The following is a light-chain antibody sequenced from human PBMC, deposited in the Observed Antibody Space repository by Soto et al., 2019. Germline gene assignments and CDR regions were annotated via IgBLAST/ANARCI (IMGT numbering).Light chain of an antibody. V-gene: IGKV3-15*01. J-gene: IGKJ2*01. CDR1: QSVSSN. Sequence: EIVMTQAPATLSVSPGERATLSCSASQSVSSNLAWYQQKPGQAPRLLIYGASTRATGIPARFSVSGSSTEFTLPIRRLQSEDIAVYYCHHYNNWPPMYTFGQGTKLEIK. CDR2: GAS. CDR3: HHYNNWPPMYT.